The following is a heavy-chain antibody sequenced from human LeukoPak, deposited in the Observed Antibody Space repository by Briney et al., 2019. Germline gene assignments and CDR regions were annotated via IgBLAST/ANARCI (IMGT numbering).Heavy chain of an antibody. CDR3: ARVRRGSGYTYFDY. J-gene: IGHJ4*02. CDR2: VSYSGST. D-gene: IGHD5-12*01. V-gene: IGHV4-59*01. CDR1: GVSISNYY. Sequence: PSETLSLTCSVSGVSISNYYWAWIRQPPGKGLEWIGCVSYSGSTNYTPSLKSRLTISVETSKTQLSLKLNSVTAADTAFYYCARVRRGSGYTYFDYWGQGILVTVSS.